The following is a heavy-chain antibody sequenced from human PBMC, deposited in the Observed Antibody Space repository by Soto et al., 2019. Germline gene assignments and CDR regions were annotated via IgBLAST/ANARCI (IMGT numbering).Heavy chain of an antibody. CDR1: GGTFSSYT. CDR3: ARDGSGLIRFRAQYYFDY. J-gene: IGHJ4*02. Sequence: ASVKVSCKASGGTFSSYTISRVRQAPGQGLEWMGRIIPILGIANYAQKFQGRVTITADKSTSTAYMELSSLRSEDTAVYYCARDGSGLIRFRAQYYFDYWGQGTLVTVSS. V-gene: IGHV1-69*04. CDR2: IIPILGIA. D-gene: IGHD3-10*01.